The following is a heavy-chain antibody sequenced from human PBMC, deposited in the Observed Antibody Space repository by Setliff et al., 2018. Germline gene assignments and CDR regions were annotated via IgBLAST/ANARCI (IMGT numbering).Heavy chain of an antibody. Sequence: SETLSLTCTVSGGSISSGDYYWSWIRQPPGKGLEWIGYVYSSGSTYYNPSLKSRVSISVDTSKNQFSLKLSSVTAADTAVYYCARESRYYDDNLGTLDYWGQGSLFTVFS. CDR3: ARESRYYDDNLGTLDY. J-gene: IGHJ4*02. CDR1: GGSISSGDYY. CDR2: VYSSGST. D-gene: IGHD3-22*01. V-gene: IGHV4-30-4*08.